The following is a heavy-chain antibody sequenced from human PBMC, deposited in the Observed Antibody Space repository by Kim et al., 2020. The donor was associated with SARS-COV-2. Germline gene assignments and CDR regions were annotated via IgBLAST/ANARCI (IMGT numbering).Heavy chain of an antibody. CDR2: IIPIFGTA. V-gene: IGHV1-69*13. J-gene: IGHJ3*02. Sequence: SVKVSCKASGGTFSSYAISWVRQAPGQGLEWMGGIIPIFGTANYAQKFQGRVTITADESTSTAYMELSSLRSEDTAVYYCARRFGRYTPGYDSSGDTLDAFDIWGQGTMVTVSS. D-gene: IGHD3-22*01. CDR1: GGTFSSYA. CDR3: ARRFGRYTPGYDSSGDTLDAFDI.